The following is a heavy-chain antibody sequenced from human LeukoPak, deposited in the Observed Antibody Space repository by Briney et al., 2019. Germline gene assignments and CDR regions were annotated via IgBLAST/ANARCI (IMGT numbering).Heavy chain of an antibody. D-gene: IGHD5-24*01. J-gene: IGHJ4*02. CDR1: GVTFSSYE. CDR2: ISSGGSTI. Sequence: GGSLRLSCAASGVTFSSYEMNWVRQAPGKGLGWGSYISSGGSTIYYEDSGKGRSSIYRNNAKNSLYIQMNSLRAEDTAVYYCAREGYSPRDGYNFNFDYWGQGTLVTVSS. CDR3: AREGYSPRDGYNFNFDY. V-gene: IGHV3-48*03.